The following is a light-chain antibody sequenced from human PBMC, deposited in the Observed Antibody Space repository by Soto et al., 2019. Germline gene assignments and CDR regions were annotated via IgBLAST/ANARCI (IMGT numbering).Light chain of an antibody. CDR1: QSVSTS. CDR3: QVRDVWPS. V-gene: IGKV3-11*01. Sequence: IVLTQSPVTLALSPGESAVVSCRASQSVSTSLAWYQHKPGQAPRLFIYDASKRAPGIPARFTGSGSGTDFTLTISSPEPEDIAVYYCQVRDVWPSFGQGTKVEI. CDR2: DAS. J-gene: IGKJ1*01.